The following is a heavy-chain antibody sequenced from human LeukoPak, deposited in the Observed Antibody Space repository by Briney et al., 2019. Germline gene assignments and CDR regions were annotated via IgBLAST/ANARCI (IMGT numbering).Heavy chain of an antibody. CDR3: ARGSYCSGGSCYFYYYYGMDV. CDR2: INHSGST. J-gene: IGHJ6*02. V-gene: IGHV4-34*01. CDR1: GGSFSGYY. Sequence: SETLSLTCAVYGGSFSGYYWSWLRQPPGKGLEWIGEINHSGSTNYNPSLKSRVTISVDTSKNQFSLKLSSVTAADTAVYYCARGSYCSGGSCYFYYYYGMDVWGQGTTVTVSS. D-gene: IGHD2-15*01.